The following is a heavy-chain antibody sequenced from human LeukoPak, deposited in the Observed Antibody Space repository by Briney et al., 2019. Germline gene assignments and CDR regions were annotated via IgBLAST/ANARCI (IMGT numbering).Heavy chain of an antibody. J-gene: IGHJ4*02. Sequence: ASVKVSCKASGYTFTGYDMHWVRQAPGQGLEWMGRINPNSGCTNYAQKFQCRVTMTRDTSISTAYMELSRLRSDDTAVYYCARDCSGGSCYSHWGQGTLAPVSS. CDR1: GYTFTGYD. D-gene: IGHD2-15*01. CDR2: INPNSGCT. V-gene: IGHV1-2*06. CDR3: ARDCSGGSCYSH.